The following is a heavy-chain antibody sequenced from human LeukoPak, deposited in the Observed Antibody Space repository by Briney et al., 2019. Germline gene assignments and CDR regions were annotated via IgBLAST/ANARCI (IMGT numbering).Heavy chain of an antibody. D-gene: IGHD6-19*01. CDR2: IYYSGST. CDR1: GGSISSYD. Sequence: SETLSLTCTVSGGSISSYDWSWIRQPPGKGLEWIGHIYYSGSTNYNPSLKSRVTISVDTSKNQFSLKLSSVTAADTAVYYCARVESVAGGGYAFDIWGQGTMVTVSS. CDR3: ARVESVAGGGYAFDI. J-gene: IGHJ3*02. V-gene: IGHV4-59*01.